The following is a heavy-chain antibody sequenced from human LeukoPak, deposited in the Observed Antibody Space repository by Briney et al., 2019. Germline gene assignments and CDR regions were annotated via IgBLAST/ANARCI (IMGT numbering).Heavy chain of an antibody. V-gene: IGHV4-39*01. CDR2: IYYSGST. CDR1: GGSISSSSYY. CDR3: ASHLHVGSGY. Sequence: SETLSLTCTVSGGSISSSSYYWGWIRQPPGKGLEWIGSIYYSGSTYYNPSLKSRVTISVDTSKNQFSLKLSSVTAADTAVYYCASHLHVGSGYWGQGTLVTVSS. D-gene: IGHD3-10*02. J-gene: IGHJ4*02.